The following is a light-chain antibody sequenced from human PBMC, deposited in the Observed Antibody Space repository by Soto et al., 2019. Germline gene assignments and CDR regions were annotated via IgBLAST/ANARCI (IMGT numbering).Light chain of an antibody. Sequence: EIVLTQSPATLSLSPGASATLSCRASQSISSYLAWYQQKPGQPPRLLIYDASDRATGIPARFSGSGSGTDFILTISSLEPEDFAVYYCQNHSNWWGKCGQGNTGAIK. J-gene: IGKJ1*01. CDR1: QSISSY. V-gene: IGKV3-11*01. CDR3: QNHSNWWGK. CDR2: DAS.